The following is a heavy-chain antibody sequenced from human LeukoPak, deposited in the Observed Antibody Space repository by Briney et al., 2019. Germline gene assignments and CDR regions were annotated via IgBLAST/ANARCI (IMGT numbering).Heavy chain of an antibody. CDR3: ARTTNGFDY. CDR2: IYTSGST. Sequence: SETLSLTCTVSGGSISSGSYYWSWIRQPAGKGLEWIGRIYTSGSTNYNPSLKSRVTISVDTSKNQFSLKLSSVTAADTAVYYCARTTNGFDYWGQGTLVTVSS. J-gene: IGHJ4*02. D-gene: IGHD2-8*01. V-gene: IGHV4-61*02. CDR1: GGSISSGSYY.